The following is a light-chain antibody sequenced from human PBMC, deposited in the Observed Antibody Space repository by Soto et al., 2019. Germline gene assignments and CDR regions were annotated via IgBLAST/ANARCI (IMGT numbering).Light chain of an antibody. CDR2: AAS. J-gene: IGKJ4*01. Sequence: DIQMTQSPSSLSASVGDRVTITCRASQSISSYLNWYQQKPGKAPKLLIYAASSLQSGVPSRFSGSGSGTDFALTISSLQPEDVATYYCQMYTSGPPRFTSRGGTKVDIK. V-gene: IGKV1-39*01. CDR1: QSISSY. CDR3: QMYTSGPPRFT.